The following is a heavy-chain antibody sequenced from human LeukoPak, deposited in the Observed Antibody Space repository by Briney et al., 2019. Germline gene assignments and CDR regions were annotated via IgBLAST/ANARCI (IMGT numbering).Heavy chain of an antibody. D-gene: IGHD3-9*01. CDR3: AKDGVLTGTIDY. V-gene: IGHV3-23*01. CDR2: ISGSGGST. CDR1: GFTFSSYA. Sequence: TGGSLRLSCAASGFTFSSYAMSWVRQAPGKGLEWVSAISGSGGSTYYADSVKGRFTISRDNSKNTLYLQMNSLRAEDTAVYYCAKDGVLTGTIDYWGQGTLVTVSS. J-gene: IGHJ4*02.